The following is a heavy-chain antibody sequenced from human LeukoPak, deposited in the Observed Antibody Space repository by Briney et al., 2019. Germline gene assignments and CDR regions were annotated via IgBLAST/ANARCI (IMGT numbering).Heavy chain of an antibody. Sequence: GGSLRLSCAASGFTFGNAWMSWVRQAPGKGLEWVSAISGSGGSTYYADSVKGRFTISRDNSKNTLYLQMNSLRAEDTAVYYCAKRTAAAGGSFDYWGQGTLVTVSS. D-gene: IGHD6-13*01. CDR2: ISGSGGST. V-gene: IGHV3-23*01. J-gene: IGHJ4*02. CDR1: GFTFGNAW. CDR3: AKRTAAAGGSFDY.